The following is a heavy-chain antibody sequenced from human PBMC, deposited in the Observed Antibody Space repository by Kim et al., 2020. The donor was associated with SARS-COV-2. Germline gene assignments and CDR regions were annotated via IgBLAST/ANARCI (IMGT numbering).Heavy chain of an antibody. CDR1: GGSFSGYY. D-gene: IGHD2-2*01. CDR2: INHSGST. Sequence: SETLSLTCAVYGGSFSGYYWSWIRQPPGKGLEWIGEINHSGSTNYNPSLKSRVTISVDTSKNQFSLKLSSVTAADTAVYYCASTWSPRRQLLFSQRYYGMDVWGQGTTVTVSS. V-gene: IGHV4-34*01. J-gene: IGHJ6*02. CDR3: ASTWSPRRQLLFSQRYYGMDV.